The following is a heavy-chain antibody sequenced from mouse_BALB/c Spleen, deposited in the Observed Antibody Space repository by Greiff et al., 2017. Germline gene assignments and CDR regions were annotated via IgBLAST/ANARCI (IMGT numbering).Heavy chain of an antibody. V-gene: IGHV3-2*02. CDR3: HNWDGDD. CDR1: GYSITSDYV. CDR2: ISYSVST. Sequence: EVQRVESGPGLVKPSQSLSLTCTVTGYSITSDYVWNWIRQFPGNKLEWMGYISYSVSTSYNPSLKSRISITRDTSKNQFFLQLNSVTTEDTATYYCHNWDGDDWGQGTTLTVSS. D-gene: IGHD4-1*01. J-gene: IGHJ2*01.